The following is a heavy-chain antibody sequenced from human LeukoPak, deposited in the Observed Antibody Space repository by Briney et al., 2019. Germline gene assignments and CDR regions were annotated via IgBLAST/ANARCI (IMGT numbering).Heavy chain of an antibody. Sequence: PSETLSLTCAVSGGSISSSNWWSWVRQPPGKGLEWIGEIYHSGSTNYNPSLKSRVTISVDKSKNQFSLKLSSVTAADTAVYYCARGPYCSSTSCYTTGAFDYWGQGTLVTVSS. V-gene: IGHV4-4*02. J-gene: IGHJ4*02. CDR3: ARGPYCSSTSCYTTGAFDY. CDR1: GGSISSSNW. CDR2: IYHSGST. D-gene: IGHD2-2*02.